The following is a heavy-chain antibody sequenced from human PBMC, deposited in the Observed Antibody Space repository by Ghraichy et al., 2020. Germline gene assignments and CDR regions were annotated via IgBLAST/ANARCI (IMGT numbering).Heavy chain of an antibody. Sequence: ESLNISCTVSGGSISSSSYYWGWIRQPPGKGLEWIGSIYYSGSTYYNPSLKSRVTISVDTSKNQFSLKLSSVTAADTAVYYCATHPSSSWYGGTFDIWGQGTMVTVSS. J-gene: IGHJ3*02. CDR3: ATHPSSSWYGGTFDI. CDR1: GGSISSSSYY. D-gene: IGHD6-13*01. CDR2: IYYSGST. V-gene: IGHV4-39*01.